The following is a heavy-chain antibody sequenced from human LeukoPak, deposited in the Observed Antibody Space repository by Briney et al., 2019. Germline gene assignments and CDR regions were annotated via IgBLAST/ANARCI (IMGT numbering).Heavy chain of an antibody. D-gene: IGHD5-18*01. CDR1: GFTLGDNY. J-gene: IGHJ6*03. V-gene: IGHV3-11*04. Sequence: GGSLRLSCAASGFTLGDNYMSWIRQAPGKGLEWISHISSSGSIIYADSVKGRFTISRDNAKNSLYLQMNSLRGEDTGLYYCARDGRYSYGFGYYHYYMDVWGKGTTVTVSS. CDR3: ARDGRYSYGFGYYHYYMDV. CDR2: ISSSGSII.